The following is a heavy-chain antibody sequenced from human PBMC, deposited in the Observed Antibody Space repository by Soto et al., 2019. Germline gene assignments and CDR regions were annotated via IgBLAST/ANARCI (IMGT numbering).Heavy chain of an antibody. CDR2: IWCDESKK. J-gene: IGHJ6*02. Sequence: QERLVESGGGVVQPGTSLRLSCAAAEFTFSNYAMHWVRQAPGMGLEWVAVIWCDESKKYYADSVKGRFTISRDNSKNTVYLHMNSLRAEDTAVYYCARDDYGMDVWGQGTTVTVSS. CDR3: ARDDYGMDV. V-gene: IGHV3-33*01. CDR1: EFTFSNYA.